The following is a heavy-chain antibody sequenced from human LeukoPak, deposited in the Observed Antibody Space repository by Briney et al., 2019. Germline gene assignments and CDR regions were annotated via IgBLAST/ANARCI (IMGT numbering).Heavy chain of an antibody. Sequence: GESLKISCKGSGYSFTSYWIGWVRQMPGKGLEWKGIIYPGDSDTRYSPSFQGQVTISADKSISTAYLQWSSLKASDTAMYYCARTVESRLITFGGVIVYFDYWGQGTQVTVSS. CDR3: ARTVESRLITFGGVIVYFDY. J-gene: IGHJ4*02. CDR2: IYPGDSDT. D-gene: IGHD3-16*02. V-gene: IGHV5-51*01. CDR1: GYSFTSYW.